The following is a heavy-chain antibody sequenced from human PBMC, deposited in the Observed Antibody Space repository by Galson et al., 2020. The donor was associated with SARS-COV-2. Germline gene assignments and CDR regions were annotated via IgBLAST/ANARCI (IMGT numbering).Heavy chain of an antibody. Sequence: PGGSLRLSCAASGFTVNSYGMHWVRQAPGKGLEWVAVISDGGTNKYYADSVKGRFTISRDNSRNTLYLQMNSLRAEDTAVYYCAKAVSWWDLLHPFDIWGQGTMVTVSS. CDR1: GFTVNSYG. V-gene: IGHV3-30*18. J-gene: IGHJ3*02. CDR2: ISDGGTNK. CDR3: AKAVSWWDLLHPFDI. D-gene: IGHD1-26*01.